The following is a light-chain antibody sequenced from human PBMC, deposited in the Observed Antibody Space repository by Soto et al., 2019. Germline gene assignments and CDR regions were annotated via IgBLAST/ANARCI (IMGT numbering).Light chain of an antibody. Sequence: VFTRSPCTLSLSPGERASLSCRASQSVSSSSLAWYQQNPGQAPRLLIYEASSRATGIPDRFSGSGSGTEFTLTISRLEPEDFAVYYCQQYRTFGQGTKVDIK. CDR2: EAS. CDR3: QQYRT. CDR1: QSVSSSS. J-gene: IGKJ1*01. V-gene: IGKV3-20*01.